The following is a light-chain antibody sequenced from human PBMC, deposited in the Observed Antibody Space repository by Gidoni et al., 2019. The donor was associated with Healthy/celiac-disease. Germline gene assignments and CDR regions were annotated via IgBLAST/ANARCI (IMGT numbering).Light chain of an antibody. CDR1: SSKIGSNY. Sequence: QSVQTQPPSASGTPGQRVTISCSGSSSKIGSNYVYWYQQLPGTAPKLLIYSNNQRPSGVPDRFSVSTSGTSASLAISGLRSEDEADYYCAACDDSLSGVVFGGGTKLTVL. V-gene: IGLV1-47*02. J-gene: IGLJ2*01. CDR2: SNN. CDR3: AACDDSLSGVV.